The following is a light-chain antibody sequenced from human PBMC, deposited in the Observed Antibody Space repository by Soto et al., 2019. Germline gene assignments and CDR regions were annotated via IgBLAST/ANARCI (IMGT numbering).Light chain of an antibody. J-gene: IGKJ1*01. V-gene: IGKV3-11*01. CDR3: QQRFCGPWT. CDR2: ETS. Sequence: EIVLTQSPATLSLSPGDGATLSCRASQSVAKYLVWYQQKPGQSPRLLIYETSVRASGVPARFSGSGSGTDFTFTISSLEPEDFASSYCQQRFCGPWTFGHGTRVEF. CDR1: QSVAKY.